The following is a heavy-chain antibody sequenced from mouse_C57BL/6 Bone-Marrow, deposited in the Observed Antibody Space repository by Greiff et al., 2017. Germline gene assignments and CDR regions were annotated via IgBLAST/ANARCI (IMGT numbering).Heavy chain of an antibody. CDR1: GFTFSDYG. D-gene: IGHD2-5*01. CDR2: ISSGSSII. CDR3: ARGSNYSAMDY. Sequence: EVQLVESGGGLVKPGGSLKLSCAASGFTFSDYGMHWVRQAPEKGLEWVAYISSGSSIIYYADTVKGRFTISRDNAKNTLFLQMTSLRSEDTAMYYCARGSNYSAMDYWGQGTSVTVSS. V-gene: IGHV5-17*01. J-gene: IGHJ4*01.